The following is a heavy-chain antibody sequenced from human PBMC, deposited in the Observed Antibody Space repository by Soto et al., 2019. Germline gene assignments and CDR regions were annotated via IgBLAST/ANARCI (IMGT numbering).Heavy chain of an antibody. CDR3: ARIRWLVLDY. CDR1: GFSLSTSGMR. Sequence: SGPTLVNPTQPLTLTCTFSGFSLSTSGMRVSWIRQPPGKALEWLARIDWDDDKFYSTSLKTRLTISKDTSKNQVVLTMTNMDPVDTATYYCARIRWLVLDYWGQGTLVTVSS. J-gene: IGHJ4*02. V-gene: IGHV2-70*04. CDR2: IDWDDDK. D-gene: IGHD6-19*01.